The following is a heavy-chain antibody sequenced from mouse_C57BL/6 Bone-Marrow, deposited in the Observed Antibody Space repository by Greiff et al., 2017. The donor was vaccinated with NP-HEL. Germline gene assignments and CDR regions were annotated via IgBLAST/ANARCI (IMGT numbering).Heavy chain of an antibody. CDR2: IDPSDSYT. CDR1: GYTFTSYW. V-gene: IGHV1-59*01. CDR3: ARGDYYGSIYAMDY. D-gene: IGHD1-1*01. J-gene: IGHJ4*01. Sequence: QVQLQQPGAELVRPGTSVKLSCKASGYTFTSYWMHWVKQRPGQGLEWIGVIDPSDSYTNYTQKFKGKATLTVDTSSSTAYMQLSSLTSEDSAVYYCARGDYYGSIYAMDYWGQGTSVTVSS.